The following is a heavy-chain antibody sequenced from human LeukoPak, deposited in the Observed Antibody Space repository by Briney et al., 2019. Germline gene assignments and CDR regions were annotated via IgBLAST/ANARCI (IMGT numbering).Heavy chain of an antibody. CDR1: GFTFSTYW. CDR2: IKQDGSEK. J-gene: IGHJ6*04. D-gene: IGHD3-10*02. Sequence: PGGSLRLSCAASGFTFSTYWMTWVRQAPGKGLEWVANIKQDGSEKYFVDSVKGRFTISRDNAKNSLYLQMNSLRAEDTAVYYCAELGITMIGGVWGKGTTVTISS. CDR3: AELGITMIGGV. V-gene: IGHV3-7*01.